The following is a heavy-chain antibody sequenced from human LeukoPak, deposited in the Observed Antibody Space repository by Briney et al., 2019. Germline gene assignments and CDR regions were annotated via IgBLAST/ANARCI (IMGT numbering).Heavy chain of an antibody. CDR3: ARDPVPIFGSHKPGEDY. D-gene: IGHD1-26*01. J-gene: IGHJ4*02. CDR2: MNPNSGNT. Sequence: EASVKVSCKASGYTFTSYDINWVRQATGQGLEWMGWMNPNSGNTGYAQKFQGRVTMTRNTSISTAYMELSSLRSEDTAVYYCARDPVPIFGSHKPGEDYWGQGTLVTVSS. V-gene: IGHV1-8*02. CDR1: GYTFTSYD.